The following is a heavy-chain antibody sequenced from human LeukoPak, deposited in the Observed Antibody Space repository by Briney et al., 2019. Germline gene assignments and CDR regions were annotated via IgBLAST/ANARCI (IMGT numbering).Heavy chain of an antibody. V-gene: IGHV4-34*01. CDR2: INYSGST. Sequence: PSETLSLTCAVYGGSFSGYYWSWIRQPPGKGLEWIGEINYSGSTNYNPSLKSRVTISVDTSKNQFSLKLSSVTAADTAVYYCARVYYDDSSGYYNYARYDAFDIWGQGTRVTVSS. D-gene: IGHD3-22*01. CDR3: ARVYYDDSSGYYNYARYDAFDI. CDR1: GGSFSGYY. J-gene: IGHJ3*02.